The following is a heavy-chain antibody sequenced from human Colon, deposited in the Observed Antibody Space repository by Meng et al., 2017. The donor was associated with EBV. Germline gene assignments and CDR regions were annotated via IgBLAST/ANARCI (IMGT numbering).Heavy chain of an antibody. CDR3: ARVPTTGYKDH. J-gene: IGHJ4*02. CDR2: VSHPGSA. Sequence: QVALQQLGAGLLKPSETLSLTCTVNGGSFSGYVWSWVRQPPGNGMEWIGEVSHPGSANYNPSLKSRVTISVDASEKQFSLRLTSVTAADSAVYYCARVPTTGYKDHWGQGTLVTVSS. D-gene: IGHD3-9*01. V-gene: IGHV4-34*01. CDR1: GGSFSGYV.